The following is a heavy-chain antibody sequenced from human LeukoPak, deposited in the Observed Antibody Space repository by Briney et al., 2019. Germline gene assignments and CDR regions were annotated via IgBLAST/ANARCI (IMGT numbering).Heavy chain of an antibody. Sequence: SETLSLTCLVSRGSMSNHYWSWIRQPPGKELEGIAYIHYRGDISYNPSLTSRASISIDTSKNQLSLKLTSVTDADPAVYYCVRDGARLGGTYGMDVWGQGTTVTVSS. CDR2: IHYRGDI. J-gene: IGHJ6*02. CDR1: RGSMSNHY. CDR3: VRDGARLGGTYGMDV. V-gene: IGHV4-59*11. D-gene: IGHD3-16*01.